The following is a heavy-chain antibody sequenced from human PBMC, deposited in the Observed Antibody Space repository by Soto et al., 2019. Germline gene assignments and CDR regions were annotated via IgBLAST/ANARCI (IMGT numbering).Heavy chain of an antibody. D-gene: IGHD3-9*01. V-gene: IGHV1-69*12. CDR1: GGTFSSYA. J-gene: IGHJ6*04. CDR3: ARVRYFAWPPPSPPRSHYSYARDV. Sequence: QVQLVQSGAEVKKPGSSVKVSCKASGGTFSSYAISWVRQAPGQGLEWMGGIIPIFGTANYAQKFQGRVTSPGYEPTSTASLELSSLRSEDTAGYYCARVRYFAWPPPSPPRSHYSYARDVWGEGATVTVSS. CDR2: IIPIFGTA.